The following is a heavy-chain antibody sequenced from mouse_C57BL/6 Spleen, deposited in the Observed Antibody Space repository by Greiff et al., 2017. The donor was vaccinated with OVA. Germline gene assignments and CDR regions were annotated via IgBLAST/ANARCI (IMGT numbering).Heavy chain of an antibody. D-gene: IGHD2-4*01. CDR3: ARESYDYEFAY. CDR2: ISYDGSN. J-gene: IGHJ3*01. Sequence: ESGPGLVKPSQSLSLTCSVTGYSITSGYYWNWIRQFPGNKLEWMGNISYDGSNNYNPSLKNRISITRDTSKNQFFLKLNAVTTEDTATYYCARESYDYEFAYWGQGTLVTVSA. V-gene: IGHV3-6*01. CDR1: GYSITSGYY.